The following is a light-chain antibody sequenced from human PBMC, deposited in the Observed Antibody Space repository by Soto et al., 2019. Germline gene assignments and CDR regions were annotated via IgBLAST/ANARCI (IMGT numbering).Light chain of an antibody. Sequence: IVMTQSPLSLPVTPGEPASISCRSSQSLLYSNGYNYLDWYLQRPGQSTQLLIYLGSSRASGVPDRFSGRGAGADFTLRISRVEAEDVGVYYCMQALQTPRTFGQGTKV. J-gene: IGKJ1*01. V-gene: IGKV2-28*01. CDR2: LGS. CDR3: MQALQTPRT. CDR1: QSLLYSNGYNY.